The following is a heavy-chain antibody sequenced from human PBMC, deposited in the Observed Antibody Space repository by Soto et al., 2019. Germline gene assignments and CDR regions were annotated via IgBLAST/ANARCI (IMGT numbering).Heavy chain of an antibody. Sequence: GGSLRLSCAASGFTFSSYAMSWVRQAPGKGLEWVSAISGSGGSTYYADSVKGRFTISRDNSKNRLYLQMNSLRAEDTAVYYCANSPYCSGDSCYLLDAFDIWGQGTMVTVSS. V-gene: IGHV3-23*01. CDR2: ISGSGGST. CDR3: ANSPYCSGDSCYLLDAFDI. CDR1: GFTFSSYA. J-gene: IGHJ3*02. D-gene: IGHD2-15*01.